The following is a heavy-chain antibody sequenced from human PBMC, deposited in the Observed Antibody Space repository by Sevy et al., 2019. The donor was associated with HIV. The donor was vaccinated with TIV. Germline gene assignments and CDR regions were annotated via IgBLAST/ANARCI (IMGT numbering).Heavy chain of an antibody. J-gene: IGHJ4*02. V-gene: IGHV5-51*01. D-gene: IGHD1-26*01. CDR1: GNSFSTYW. CDR2: IYPGDSVP. Sequence: GESLKISCKGSGNSFSTYWIAWVRQMPGKGLEWMGIIYPGDSVPRYRPSFQGHVIISADKSINTAYLQWSCLEASDTAIYYCARLREEGDYFDYWGQGTLVTVSS. CDR3: ARLREEGDYFDY.